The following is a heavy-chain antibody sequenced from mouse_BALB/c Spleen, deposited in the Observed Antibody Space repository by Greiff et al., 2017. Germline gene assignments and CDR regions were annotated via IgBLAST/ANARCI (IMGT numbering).Heavy chain of an antibody. CDR3: ARGDYYRYDGGFAY. Sequence: EVQRVESGGGLVKPGGSLKLSCAASGFTFSDYYMYWVRQTPEKRLEWVATISDGGSYTYYPDSVKGRFTISRDNAKNNLYLQMSSLKSEDTAMYYCARGDYYRYDGGFAYWGQGTLVTVSA. CDR2: ISDGGSYT. J-gene: IGHJ3*01. D-gene: IGHD2-14*01. V-gene: IGHV5-4*02. CDR1: GFTFSDYY.